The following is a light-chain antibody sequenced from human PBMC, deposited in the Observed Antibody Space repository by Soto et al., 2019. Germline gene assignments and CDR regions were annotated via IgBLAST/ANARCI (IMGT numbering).Light chain of an antibody. CDR2: EVS. J-gene: IGLJ2*01. Sequence: QSALTQPASVSGSPGQSITISCTGTSSDVGSYNLVSWYQQHPGKAPKFMIYEVSNRPSGVSNRFSGSKSGSTASLTISGLQAEDEADYFCSSYTSSSTPHVVFGGGTKLTVL. CDR1: SSDVGSYNL. CDR3: SSYTSSSTPHVV. V-gene: IGLV2-14*02.